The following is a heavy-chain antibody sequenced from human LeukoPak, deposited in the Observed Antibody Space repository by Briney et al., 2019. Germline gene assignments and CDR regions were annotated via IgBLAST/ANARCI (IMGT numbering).Heavy chain of an antibody. CDR3: AKGIKAYCYYMDV. CDR2: ISGSGGST. V-gene: IGHV3-23*01. D-gene: IGHD2/OR15-2a*01. J-gene: IGHJ6*03. Sequence: GGSLRLSCAASGFTFSSYGMSWVRQAPGKGLEWVSAISGSGGSTYYADSVKGRFTISRDNSKNTLYLQMNSLRAEDTAVYYCAKGIKAYCYYMDVWGKGTTVTTSS. CDR1: GFTFSSYG.